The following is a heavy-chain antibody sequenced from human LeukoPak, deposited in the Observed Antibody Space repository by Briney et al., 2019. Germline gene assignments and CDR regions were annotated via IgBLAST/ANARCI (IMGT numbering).Heavy chain of an antibody. J-gene: IGHJ4*02. CDR2: IYYSGST. D-gene: IGHD4-17*01. Sequence: SETLSLTCTVSGGSISSYYWSWIRQPPGKGLEWIGYIYYSGSTNYNPSLKSRVTISVDTSKNQFSLKLSSVTAADTAVYYCARGRVTTHYFDYWGQGTLVTVSS. V-gene: IGHV4-59*01. CDR3: ARGRVTTHYFDY. CDR1: GGSISSYY.